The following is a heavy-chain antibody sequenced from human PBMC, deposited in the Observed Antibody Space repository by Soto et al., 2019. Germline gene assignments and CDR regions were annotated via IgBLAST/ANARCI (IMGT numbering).Heavy chain of an antibody. D-gene: IGHD3-3*01. Sequence: GGSLRLSCAASGFTFSSYGMHWVRQAPGKGLEWVAVISYDGSNKYYADSVKGRFTISRDNSKNTLYLQMNSLRAEDTAVYYCAKDTHGDDVWSGPFDPWGQGTLVTVYS. V-gene: IGHV3-30*18. CDR3: AKDTHGDDVWSGPFDP. CDR1: GFTFSSYG. CDR2: ISYDGSNK. J-gene: IGHJ5*02.